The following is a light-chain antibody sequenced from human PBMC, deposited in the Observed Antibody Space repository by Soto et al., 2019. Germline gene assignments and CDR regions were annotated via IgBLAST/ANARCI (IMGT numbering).Light chain of an antibody. CDR2: AAS. V-gene: IGKV3-20*01. CDR3: QYYGNSRIT. J-gene: IGKJ5*01. CDR1: QTVNSDY. Sequence: EIVWTQSAVTRSWGPVERATLSCRASQTVNSDYLTWYQQKPGQAPRLLIYAASSGATGIPDRFSGSGSETDFTLTINRLEPEDFAVYYCQYYGNSRITFGQGTRLEI.